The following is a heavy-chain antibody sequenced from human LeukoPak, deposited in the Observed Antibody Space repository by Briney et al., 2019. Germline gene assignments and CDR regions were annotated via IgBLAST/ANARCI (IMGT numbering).Heavy chain of an antibody. CDR2: VSGSGGST. CDR1: GFTFSSYA. Sequence: PGGSLRLSCAASGFTFSSYAMTWVRQAPGKGLEWVSAVSGSGGSTSYADSARGRFTISRDNSKNTLYLQMNSLRVEDTAKYYCAKNCGGDCGDVYYYYYYGMDVWGQGTTVTVSS. V-gene: IGHV3-23*01. CDR3: AKNCGGDCGDVYYYYYYGMDV. J-gene: IGHJ6*02. D-gene: IGHD2-21*02.